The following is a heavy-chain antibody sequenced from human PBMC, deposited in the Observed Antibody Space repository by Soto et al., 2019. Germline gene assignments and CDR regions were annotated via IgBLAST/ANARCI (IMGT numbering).Heavy chain of an antibody. J-gene: IGHJ6*02. Sequence: QVQLVQSGAEVKKRGASVKFSCKASGYTFTSYDINWVRQATGQGLEGMGWMNTNRGNTGYAQKFQGRVTMTRTTSISTAYMELSSLRSEDSAVYYCAREGVRGMDVWGQGTTVTVSS. CDR2: MNTNRGNT. D-gene: IGHD3-16*01. CDR1: GYTFTSYD. V-gene: IGHV1-8*01. CDR3: AREGVRGMDV.